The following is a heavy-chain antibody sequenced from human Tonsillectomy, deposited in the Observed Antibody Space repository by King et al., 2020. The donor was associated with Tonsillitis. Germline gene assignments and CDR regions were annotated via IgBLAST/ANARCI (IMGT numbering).Heavy chain of an antibody. V-gene: IGHV3-30*18. CDR1: GFTFSSYG. Sequence: AQLVESGGGVVQPGRSLRLSCAASGFTFSSYGMHWVRQAPGKGLEWVAVISYDGSNKYYADSVKGRFIISRDNSKNTLYLQVNSLRAEDTAVYFCAKEGEVVPAAIWGYYYYYMDVWGKGTTVTVSS. CDR2: ISYDGSNK. D-gene: IGHD2-2*02. CDR3: AKEGEVVPAAIWGYYYYYMDV. J-gene: IGHJ6*03.